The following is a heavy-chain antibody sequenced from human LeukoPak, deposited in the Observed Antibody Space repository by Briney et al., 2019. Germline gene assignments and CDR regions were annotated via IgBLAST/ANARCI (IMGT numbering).Heavy chain of an antibody. CDR2: IGPSDSYT. J-gene: IGHJ3*02. Sequence: GEPLNSSCLASVYSFTSYCISGVGQLHGKGLDWMGRIGPSDSYTNYSPSFQGHVTISADKSISTAYLQWSSLKASDTAMYYCARRDDDFDIWGQGTMVTVSS. CDR3: ARRDDDFDI. CDR1: VYSFTSYC. V-gene: IGHV5-10-1*01.